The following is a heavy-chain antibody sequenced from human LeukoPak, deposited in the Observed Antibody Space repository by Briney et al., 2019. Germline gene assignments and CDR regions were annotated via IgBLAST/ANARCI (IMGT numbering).Heavy chain of an antibody. Sequence: AXXXXXQXXGXXXEWMGGIIPIFGTANYAQKFQGRVTITADKSTSTAYMELSSLRSEDTAVYYCARERDDAFDIWGQGTMVTVSS. J-gene: IGHJ3*02. CDR3: ARERDDAFDI. V-gene: IGHV1-69*06. CDR1: A. CDR2: IIPIFGTA.